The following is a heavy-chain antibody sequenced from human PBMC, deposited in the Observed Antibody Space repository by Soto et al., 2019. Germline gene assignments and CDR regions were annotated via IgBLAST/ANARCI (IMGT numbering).Heavy chain of an antibody. CDR1: GFIVSNYA. CDR2: ISPSGDST. J-gene: IGHJ4*02. CDR3: VRDRDGSTWHGLNFFVS. D-gene: IGHD6-6*01. Sequence: PGGSLMLVGATSGFIVSNYARNWVRQSPGKGLEWVSSISPSGDSTYSADSLKGHFTISRDNSKNTLYLRMNNVRGEDTALYFCVRDRDGSTWHGLNFFVSWGLGTLGTVSS. V-gene: IGHV3-23*01.